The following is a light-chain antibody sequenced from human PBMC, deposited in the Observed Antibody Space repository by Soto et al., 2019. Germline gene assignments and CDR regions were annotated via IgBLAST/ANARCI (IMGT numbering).Light chain of an antibody. J-gene: IGKJ1*01. CDR1: QNIHTW. V-gene: IGKV1-5*03. CDR2: AAS. Sequence: DIPMTQSPSTLSASVDDRVTITCRASQNIHTWLVWYQHKPGKAPSLLIYAASSLESGVPSRFSGSGSGTEFTLTISSLQPDDFATYYCQQHESYPRTFGQGTKVEMK. CDR3: QQHESYPRT.